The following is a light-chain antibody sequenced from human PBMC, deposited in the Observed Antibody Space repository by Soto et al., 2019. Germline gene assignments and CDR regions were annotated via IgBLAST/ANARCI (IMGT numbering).Light chain of an antibody. CDR1: QSVASSH. J-gene: IGKJ5*01. CDR2: GAS. Sequence: EIVMTQSPATLSLSPGERATLSCRASQSVASSHLAWYRQKPGQTPRLLIYGASTRATGIPDRFSGGGSGTDFTLTISRLEPEDFAVYYCQQYGSSSITFGQGTRLEIK. CDR3: QQYGSSSIT. V-gene: IGKV3-20*01.